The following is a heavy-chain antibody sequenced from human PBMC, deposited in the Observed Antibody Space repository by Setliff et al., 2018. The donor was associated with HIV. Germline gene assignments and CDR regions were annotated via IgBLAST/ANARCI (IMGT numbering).Heavy chain of an antibody. Sequence: SETLSLTCTLSGDSVTTPYYWGWIRQPPGKGLEWIGSIYYSGSTYYNPSLKSRVTISVDTSKNQFSLKLSSVTAADTAVYYCALVTTYYYYYMDVWGKGTTLTVSS. CDR1: GDSVTTPYY. V-gene: IGHV4-39*01. D-gene: IGHD4-4*01. CDR3: ALVTTYYYYYMDV. J-gene: IGHJ6*03. CDR2: IYYSGST.